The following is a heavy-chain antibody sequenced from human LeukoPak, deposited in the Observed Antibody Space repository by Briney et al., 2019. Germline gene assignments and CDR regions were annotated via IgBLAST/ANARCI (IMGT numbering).Heavy chain of an antibody. CDR3: ARGIYDILTGYYPLDY. Sequence: ASVKVSCKASGGTFSSYDINWVRQATGQGLEWMGWMNPNSGNTGYAQKFQGRVTMTRNTSISTAYMELSSLRSEDTAVYYCARGIYDILTGYYPLDYWGQGTLVTVSS. V-gene: IGHV1-8*02. CDR2: MNPNSGNT. J-gene: IGHJ4*02. CDR1: GGTFSSYD. D-gene: IGHD3-9*01.